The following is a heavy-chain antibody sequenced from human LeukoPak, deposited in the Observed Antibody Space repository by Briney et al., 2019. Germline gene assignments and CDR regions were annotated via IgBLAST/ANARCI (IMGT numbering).Heavy chain of an antibody. CDR1: GGSFSGYY. D-gene: IGHD2-2*01. CDR3: ARVSCSSTSCYGKYFDY. V-gene: IGHV4-34*01. CDR2: INHSGST. J-gene: IGHJ4*02. Sequence: SETLSLTCAVYGGSFSGYYWSWIRQPPGKGLEWIGEINHSGSTNYNPSLKSRVTISVDTSKNQFSLKLSSVTAADTAVYYCARVSCSSTSCYGKYFDYWGRGTLVTVSS.